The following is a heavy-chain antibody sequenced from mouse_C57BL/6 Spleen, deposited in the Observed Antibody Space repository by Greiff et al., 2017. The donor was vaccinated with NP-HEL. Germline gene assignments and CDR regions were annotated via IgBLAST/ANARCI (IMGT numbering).Heavy chain of an antibody. J-gene: IGHJ2*01. V-gene: IGHV1-55*01. CDR2: IYPGSGST. Sequence: QVQLQQPGAELVKPGASVKMSCKASGYTFTSYWITWVKQRPGQGLEWIGDIYPGSGSTNYNEKFKSKATLTVDTSSSTSYMQLSSLTSEDSAVYYCARSYYYGSSPWGYWGQGTTLTVSS. CDR1: GYTFTSYW. D-gene: IGHD1-1*01. CDR3: ARSYYYGSSPWGY.